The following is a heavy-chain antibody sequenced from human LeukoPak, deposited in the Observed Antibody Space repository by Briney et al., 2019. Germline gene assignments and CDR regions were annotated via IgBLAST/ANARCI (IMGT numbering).Heavy chain of an antibody. J-gene: IGHJ3*02. CDR3: AKALSGYYDFWSPFDAFDI. CDR1: GGSISSSSYY. CDR2: IYYSGST. Sequence: PSETLSLTCTVSGGSISSSSYYWGWIRQPPGKGLEWIGSIYYSGSTYYNPSLKSRVTISVDTSKNQFSLKLSSVTAADTAVYYCAKALSGYYDFWSPFDAFDIWGQGTMVTVSS. V-gene: IGHV4-39*01. D-gene: IGHD3-3*01.